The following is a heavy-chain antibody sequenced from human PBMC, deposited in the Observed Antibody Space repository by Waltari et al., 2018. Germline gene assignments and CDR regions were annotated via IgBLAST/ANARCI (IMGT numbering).Heavy chain of an antibody. V-gene: IGHV4-59*08. Sequence: QVQLQESGPGLVKPSETLSLTCTVSGGSISSYYWSWIRQPPGKGLEWIGYIYYSGSTNYNPSLKSRVTISVDTSKNQFSLKLSSVTAADTAVYYCARRVGYYYYMDVWGKGTTVTISS. CDR2: IYYSGST. CDR1: GGSISSYY. J-gene: IGHJ6*03. CDR3: ARRVGYYYYMDV.